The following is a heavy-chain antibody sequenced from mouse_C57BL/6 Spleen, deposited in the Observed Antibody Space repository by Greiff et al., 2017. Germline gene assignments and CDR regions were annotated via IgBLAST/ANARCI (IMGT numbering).Heavy chain of an antibody. CDR2: INPNYGTT. D-gene: IGHD1-1*01. CDR1: GYSFTDYY. J-gene: IGHJ3*01. CDR3: ASGDCGSRDWFAY. Sequence: VQLQQSGPELVKPGASVKISCKASGYSFTDYYMNWVKQSPGQSLEWIGVINPNYGTTSYNQKFKGKATLTVDQSSSTAYMQLNSLTSEDSAVYYCASGDCGSRDWFAYWGQGTLVTVSA. V-gene: IGHV1-39*01.